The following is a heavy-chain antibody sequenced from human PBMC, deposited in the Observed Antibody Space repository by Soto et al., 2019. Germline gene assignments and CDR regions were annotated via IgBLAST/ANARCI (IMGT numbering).Heavy chain of an antibody. CDR3: ARSRQQEAMIVVAHFDY. V-gene: IGHV4-39*01. J-gene: IGHJ4*02. CDR1: GGSISSSSYY. D-gene: IGHD3-22*01. Sequence: PSETLSLTCTVSGGSISSSSYYWGWIRQPPGKGLEWIGSIYYSGSTYYNPSLKSRVTISVDTSKNQFSLKLSSVTAADTAVYYCARSRQQEAMIVVAHFDYWGQGTLVTVSS. CDR2: IYYSGST.